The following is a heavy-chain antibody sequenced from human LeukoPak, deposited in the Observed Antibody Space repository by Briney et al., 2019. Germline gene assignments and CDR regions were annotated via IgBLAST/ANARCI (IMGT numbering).Heavy chain of an antibody. V-gene: IGHV3-23*01. J-gene: IGHJ4*02. CDR2: ISGSGGST. CDR1: GFTFSGYA. CDR3: ANGENYYDSSGAYFDY. Sequence: PGGSLRLSCAASGFTFSGYAMSWVRQAPGKGLEWVSAISGSGGSTYYADSVKGRFTISRDNSKNTLYLQMNSLRAEDTAVYYCANGENYYDSSGAYFDYWGQGTLVTVSS. D-gene: IGHD3-22*01.